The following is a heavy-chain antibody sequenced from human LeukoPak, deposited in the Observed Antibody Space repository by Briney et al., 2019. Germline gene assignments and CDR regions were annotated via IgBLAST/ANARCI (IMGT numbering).Heavy chain of an antibody. CDR2: IYYSGST. J-gene: IGHJ5*02. V-gene: IGHV4-30-2*05. CDR3: AREIVSGGDDIYVGWFDP. CDR1: GGSISSGDYS. Sequence: PSQTLSLTCAVSGGSISSGDYSWNWIRQPPGKGLEWIGYIYYSGSTYYNPSLESRVTISIDTSKNQFSLKLSSLTAADTAVYYCAREIVSGGDDIYVGWFDPWGQGTLVTVSS. D-gene: IGHD2-21*02.